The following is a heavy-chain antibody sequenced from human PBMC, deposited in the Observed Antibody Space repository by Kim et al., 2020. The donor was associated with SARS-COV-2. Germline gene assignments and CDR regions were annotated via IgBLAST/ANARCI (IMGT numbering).Heavy chain of an antibody. V-gene: IGHV3-30*18. D-gene: IGHD6-13*01. CDR3: AKVYCAADACVFSYYFDY. Sequence: GGSLRLSCAASGFTFSSYDMHWVRQAPGKGLEWVAVISYDGSNKYYADSVKGRFTISRDNSRNTVYLQMNSLRAEDTAVYYCAKVYCAADACVFSYYFDYWGRGTLVTVSS. CDR1: GFTFSSYD. J-gene: IGHJ4*02. CDR2: ISYDGSNK.